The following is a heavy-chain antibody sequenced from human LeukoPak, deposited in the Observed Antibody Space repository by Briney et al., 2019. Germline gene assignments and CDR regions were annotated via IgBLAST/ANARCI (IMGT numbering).Heavy chain of an antibody. CDR1: GFSFISYG. CDR2: ISYDGSNK. D-gene: IGHD2-15*01. CDR3: AKASLGVAATGVWFDP. Sequence: GGSLRLSCAASGFSFISYGMHWVRQAPGKGLEWVAVISYDGSNKHYADSVEGRFTISRDNSKNTLYLQMNSLRAEDTAVYYCAKASLGVAATGVWFDPWGQGTLVTVSS. J-gene: IGHJ5*02. V-gene: IGHV3-30*18.